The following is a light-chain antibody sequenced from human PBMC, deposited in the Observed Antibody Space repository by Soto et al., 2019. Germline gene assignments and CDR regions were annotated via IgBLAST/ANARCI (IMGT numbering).Light chain of an antibody. CDR3: QVWDRSSDHVV. J-gene: IGLJ2*01. CDR2: YNS. CDR1: NIGSKS. Sequence: SYELTQPPSVSVAPGKTAMITGGGDNIGSKSVHWYQQKPGQAPVVVINYNSDRPSGIPDRFSGSNSGSTATLTITRVEAGDEADYYCQVWDRSSDHVVFGGGTKVTVL. V-gene: IGLV3-21*04.